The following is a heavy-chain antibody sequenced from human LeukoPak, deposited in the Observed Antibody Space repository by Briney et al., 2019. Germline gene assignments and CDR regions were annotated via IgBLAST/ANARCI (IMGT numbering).Heavy chain of an antibody. V-gene: IGHV4-34*01. J-gene: IGHJ6*03. CDR3: ASLSQYSGSRYYYYYMDV. CDR2: INHSGST. Sequence: SETLSLTCAVYGGSFSGYYWSWIRQPPGKGLEWIGEINHSGSTNYNPSLKSRVTISVDTSKNQFSLKLSSVTAADTAVYYCASLSQYSGSRYYYYYMDVWGKGTTVTVSS. D-gene: IGHD1-26*01. CDR1: GGSFSGYY.